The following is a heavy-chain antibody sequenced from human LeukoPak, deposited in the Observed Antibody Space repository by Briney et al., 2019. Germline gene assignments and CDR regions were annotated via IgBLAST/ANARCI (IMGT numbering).Heavy chain of an antibody. CDR2: IRYHGSDK. Sequence: GGSLRLSCAASAFTFRSYGMHWVRQAPGKGLEWVAFIRYHGSDKYYADSVKGRFTISRDNAKNSLYLQMNSLRAGDTAVYYCVREGRSSRWDDWYFDLWGRGTLVTVSS. V-gene: IGHV3-30*02. J-gene: IGHJ2*01. CDR3: VREGRSSRWDDWYFDL. D-gene: IGHD6-13*01. CDR1: AFTFRSYG.